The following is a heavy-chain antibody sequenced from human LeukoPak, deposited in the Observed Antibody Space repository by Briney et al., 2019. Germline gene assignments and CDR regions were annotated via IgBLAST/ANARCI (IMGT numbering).Heavy chain of an antibody. V-gene: IGHV3-23*01. CDR2: ITASGGNT. CDR1: GFTFSSYA. J-gene: IGHJ4*02. CDR3: AKGNGYSYGRYYFDY. Sequence: TGGSLRLSCAASGFTFSSYAMGWVRQAPGKGLEWVSAITASGGNTYYADSVKGRSTISRDNSKNTLYLQVNSLRAEDTAVYYCAKGNGYSYGRYYFDYWGQGTLVTVSS. D-gene: IGHD5-18*01.